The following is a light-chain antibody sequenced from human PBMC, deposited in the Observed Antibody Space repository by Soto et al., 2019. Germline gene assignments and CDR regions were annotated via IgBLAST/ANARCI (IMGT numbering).Light chain of an antibody. CDR1: QSVSSN. CDR2: GAS. J-gene: IGKJ5*01. V-gene: IGKV3-15*01. CDR3: QQYGSSPPIT. Sequence: EIVMTQSPATLSVSPGERATLSCRASQSVSSNLAWYQQKPGQAPRLLIYGASTRATGIPARFSGSRSGTESTLTISSLQSEDFAVYYCQQYGSSPPITFGEGTRLEIK.